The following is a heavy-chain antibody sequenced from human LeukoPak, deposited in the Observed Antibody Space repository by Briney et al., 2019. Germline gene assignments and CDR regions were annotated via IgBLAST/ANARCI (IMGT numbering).Heavy chain of an antibody. CDR1: GYIFTSYG. CDR2: TNPSGGST. CDR3: ARGEGEGGYGFFDY. J-gene: IGHJ4*02. Sequence: GASVKVSCKASGYIFTSYGISWVRQAPGQGLEWMGITNPSGGSTSYAQKFQGRVTMTRDTSTSTVYMELSSLRSEDTAVYYCARGEGEGGYGFFDYWGQGTLVTVSS. V-gene: IGHV1-46*01. D-gene: IGHD5-12*01.